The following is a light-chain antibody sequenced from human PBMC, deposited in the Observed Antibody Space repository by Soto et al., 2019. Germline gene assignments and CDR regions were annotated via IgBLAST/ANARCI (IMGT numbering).Light chain of an antibody. CDR2: GAS. J-gene: IGKJ1*01. CDR3: QQSAISEAT. V-gene: IGKV3-20*01. CDR1: QSVSSSY. Sequence: EIVLTQSPGTLSLSPGERATLSCRASQSVSSSYLAWYQQKPGQAPRLLIYGASSRATGIPDRVSGSGSETHFALTISSLEHEDFEVYYSQQSAISEATFGQGTKVAIK.